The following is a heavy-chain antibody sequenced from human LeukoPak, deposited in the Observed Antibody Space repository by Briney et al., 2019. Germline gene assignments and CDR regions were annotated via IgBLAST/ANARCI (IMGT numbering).Heavy chain of an antibody. CDR3: SKSPRIAAASDY. V-gene: IGHV3-30*18. D-gene: IGHD6-13*01. CDR2: ISYDGSNK. J-gene: IGHJ4*02. CDR1: GFTFSSYG. Sequence: GRSLRLSCAASGFTFSSYGMHWVRQAPGKGLEWVAVISYDGSNKYYADSVKGRFTISRDNSKNTLYLQMNSLRAEDTAVYYCSKSPRIAAASDYWGQGTLVTVSS.